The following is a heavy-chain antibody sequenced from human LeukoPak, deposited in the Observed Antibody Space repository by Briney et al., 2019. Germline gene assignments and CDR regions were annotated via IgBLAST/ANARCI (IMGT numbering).Heavy chain of an antibody. V-gene: IGHV3-48*04. CDR1: GFTFGSYS. CDR2: ISSTSSTI. J-gene: IGHJ5*02. CDR3: ARDRWSGYYKYNWFDP. D-gene: IGHD3-3*01. Sequence: GGSLRLSCAASGFTFGSYSMNWVRQAPGRGLEWVSYISSTSSTIYYADSVKGRFTISRDNAKNSLDLQMNSLRAEDTAVYYCARDRWSGYYKYNWFDPWGQGTLVTVSS.